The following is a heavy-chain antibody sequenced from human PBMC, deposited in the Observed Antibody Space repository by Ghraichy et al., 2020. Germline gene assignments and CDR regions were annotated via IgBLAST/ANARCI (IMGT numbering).Heavy chain of an antibody. CDR3: ARDPRYYYGSGSPGD. J-gene: IGHJ4*02. CDR2: IYHSGST. Sequence: SETLSLTCAVSGGSISSSNWWSWVRQPPGKGLEWIGEIYHSGSTNYNPSLKSRVTISVDKSKNQFSLKLSSVTAADTAVYYCARDPRYYYGSGSPGDWGQGTLVTVSS. V-gene: IGHV4-4*02. D-gene: IGHD3-10*01. CDR1: GGSISSSNW.